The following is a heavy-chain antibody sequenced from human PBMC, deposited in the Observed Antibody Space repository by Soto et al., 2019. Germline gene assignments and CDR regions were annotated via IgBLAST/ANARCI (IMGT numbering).Heavy chain of an antibody. J-gene: IGHJ6*02. Sequence: QVELVQSGVEVKKPGSSLKVSCKDSGGTFTNYAFNWVRQAPGQGLAWMGGIIPFYDKANYAEKFLGRVTITADKSTTTAYMELRSLTSDDTAVYFCARGYRELYYYAMDVWGRGTPVIVSS. V-gene: IGHV1-69*06. CDR2: IIPFYDKA. CDR3: ARGYRELYYYAMDV. D-gene: IGHD3-10*01. CDR1: GGTFTNYA.